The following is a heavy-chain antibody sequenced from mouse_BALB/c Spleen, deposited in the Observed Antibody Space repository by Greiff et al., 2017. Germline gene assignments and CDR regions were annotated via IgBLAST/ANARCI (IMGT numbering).Heavy chain of an antibody. CDR1: GFTFSSFG. CDR2: SSSGSSTI. J-gene: IGHJ2*01. D-gene: IGHD1-1*01. CDR3: ARGGYYGSSCYFDY. V-gene: IGHV5-17*02. Sequence: EVKLMESGGGLAQPGGSRKLSCAASGFTFSSFGMHWVRQAPEKGLEWVAYSSSGSSTIYYADTVKGRFTISRDNPKNTLFLQMTSLRSEDTAMYYCARGGYYGSSCYFDYWGQGTTLTVSS.